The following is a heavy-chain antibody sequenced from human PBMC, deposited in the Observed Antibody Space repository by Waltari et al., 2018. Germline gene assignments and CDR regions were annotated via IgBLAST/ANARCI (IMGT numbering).Heavy chain of an antibody. CDR2: ISAYNGNT. V-gene: IGHV1-18*01. D-gene: IGHD2-2*01. CDR3: ARDLYCTSTSCYWFDP. Sequence: QVQLVQSGAEVKKPGASVKVSCKASGYTFINFGIHWVRQAPGQGLGWSGCISAYNGNTNYAQRFQGRVTLTTDTSTSTAYIELRSLRSDDTAVYYCARDLYCTSTSCYWFDPWGQGTLVTVSS. CDR1: GYTFINFG. J-gene: IGHJ5*02.